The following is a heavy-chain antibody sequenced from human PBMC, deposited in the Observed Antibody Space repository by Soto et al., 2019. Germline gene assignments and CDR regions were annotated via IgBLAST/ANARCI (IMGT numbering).Heavy chain of an antibody. CDR2: IYYSGST. CDR1: GGSISSGGYY. CDR3: ARDLRDSSGYYLNDAFDI. V-gene: IGHV4-31*03. Sequence: SETLSLTCTVSGGSISSGGYYWSWIRQHPGKGLEWIGYIYYSGSTYCNPSLKSRVTISVDTSKNQFSLKLSSVTAADTAVYYCARDLRDSSGYYLNDAFDIWGQGTMVTVSS. J-gene: IGHJ3*02. D-gene: IGHD3-22*01.